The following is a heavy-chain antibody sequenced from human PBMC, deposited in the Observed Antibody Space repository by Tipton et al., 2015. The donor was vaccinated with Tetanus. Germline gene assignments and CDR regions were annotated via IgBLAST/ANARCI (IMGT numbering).Heavy chain of an antibody. Sequence: TLSLTCTVSGGSTSSYYWSWIRQPPGKGLEWIGYIYYSGSTYYNPSLKSRVTISVDTSRNQFSLRVTSVTAADTAVYYCARYFGYSGSWYFDYWGQGTLVTVSS. CDR3: ARYFGYSGSWYFDY. V-gene: IGHV4-59*04. CDR1: GGSTSSYY. D-gene: IGHD6-13*01. J-gene: IGHJ4*02. CDR2: IYYSGST.